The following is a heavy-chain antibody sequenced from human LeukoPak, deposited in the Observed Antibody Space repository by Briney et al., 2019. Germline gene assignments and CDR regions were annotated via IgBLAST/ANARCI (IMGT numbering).Heavy chain of an antibody. V-gene: IGHV1-2*02. Sequence: ASVKVSCKASRYTFTGYYMHWVRQAPGQGLEWMGWINPNSGGTNYAQKFQGRVTMTRDTSISTAYMELSRRRSDDTAVYYCATIGGYYYYGMDVWGQGTTVTVSS. D-gene: IGHD1-26*01. CDR1: RYTFTGYY. CDR2: INPNSGGT. J-gene: IGHJ6*02. CDR3: ATIGGYYYYGMDV.